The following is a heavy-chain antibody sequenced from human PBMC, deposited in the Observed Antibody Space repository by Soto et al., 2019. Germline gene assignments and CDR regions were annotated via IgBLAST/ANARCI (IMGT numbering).Heavy chain of an antibody. CDR1: GFTFSSYA. D-gene: IGHD1-26*01. J-gene: IGHJ5*02. V-gene: IGHV3-23*01. Sequence: EVQLLESGGGLVQPGGSLRLSCAASGFTFSSYAMSWVRQAPGKGLEWVSAISGSGGSTYYADSVKGRFTISRNNSKNTLYLQMNSLRAEDTAVYYCAKDTWELQRPNWFDPWGQGTLVTGYS. CDR2: ISGSGGST. CDR3: AKDTWELQRPNWFDP.